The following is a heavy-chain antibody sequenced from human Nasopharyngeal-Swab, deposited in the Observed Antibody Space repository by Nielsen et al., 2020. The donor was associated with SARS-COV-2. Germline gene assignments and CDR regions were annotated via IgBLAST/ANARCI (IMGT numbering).Heavy chain of an antibody. CDR2: ISGSGDTT. CDR1: GFTFRSYA. J-gene: IGHJ6*02. V-gene: IGHV3-23*01. Sequence: GESLKISCATSGFTFRSYAMRWVRQAPGKGLEWVSIISGSGDTTYYADSVKDRFTISRDNSKNTLFLQTNSLRVEDTAVYYCAKAPYLRCLDVWGQGTTVTVSS. CDR3: AKAPYLRCLDV. D-gene: IGHD2-21*01.